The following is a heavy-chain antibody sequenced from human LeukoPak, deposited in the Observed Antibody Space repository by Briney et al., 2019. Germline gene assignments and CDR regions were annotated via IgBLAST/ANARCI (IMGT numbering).Heavy chain of an antibody. CDR1: GYTFTSYA. J-gene: IGHJ4*02. V-gene: IGHV1-3*01. CDR2: INAGNGNT. Sequence: ASVTVSCTASGYTFTSYAMHWVRQAPGQRLEWMGWINAGNGNTKYSQKFQGRVTITRDTSASTAYMELSSLRSEDTAVYYCARFRDYGDFLDYWGQGTLVTVSS. D-gene: IGHD4-17*01. CDR3: ARFRDYGDFLDY.